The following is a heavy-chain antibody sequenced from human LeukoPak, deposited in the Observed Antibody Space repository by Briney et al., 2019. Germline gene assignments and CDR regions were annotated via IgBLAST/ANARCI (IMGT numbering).Heavy chain of an antibody. V-gene: IGHV3-48*01. CDR2: ISSNSGTI. D-gene: IGHD2-2*01. CDR3: PRDGRVCSRTSCYVGYPYDY. CDR1: GFTFRSYS. J-gene: IGHJ4*02. Sequence: GGALRLSCVASGFTFRSYSINWVRPARGKGRECVSYISSNSGTIYYVDSVRGRLTISRDNAKNSPYLQMNSLRAEDTAVYYCPRDGRVCSRTSCYVGYPYDYGGQGTLVTVSS.